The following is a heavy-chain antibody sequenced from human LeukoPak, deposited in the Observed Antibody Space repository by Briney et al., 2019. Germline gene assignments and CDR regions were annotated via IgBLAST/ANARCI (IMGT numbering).Heavy chain of an antibody. CDR1: GFTFSSYG. Sequence: GGSLRLSCAASGFTFSSYGMHWVRQAPGKGLEWVAFIRYDGSNKYYADSVKGRFTISRDNSKNTLYLQMNSLRSDDTAVYYCARGGSYGPAPFDYWGQGTLVTVSS. CDR3: ARGGSYGPAPFDY. CDR2: IRYDGSNK. J-gene: IGHJ4*02. D-gene: IGHD3-16*01. V-gene: IGHV3-30*02.